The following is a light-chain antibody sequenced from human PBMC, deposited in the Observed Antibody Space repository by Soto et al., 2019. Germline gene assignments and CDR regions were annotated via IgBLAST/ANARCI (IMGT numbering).Light chain of an antibody. CDR2: EVS. V-gene: IGLV2-8*01. J-gene: IGLJ1*01. Sequence: ALTQPPSASGSPGQSVTISCTGTSSDVGGYNYVSWYQQHPGKAPKLMIYEVSKRPSGVPDRFSGSKSGNTASLTVSGLQAEDEADYYCSSYAGSSLYVFGTGTKVTVL. CDR3: SSYAGSSLYV. CDR1: SSDVGGYNY.